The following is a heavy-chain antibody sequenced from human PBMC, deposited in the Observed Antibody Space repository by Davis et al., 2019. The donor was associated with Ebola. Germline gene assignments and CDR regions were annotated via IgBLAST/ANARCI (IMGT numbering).Heavy chain of an antibody. CDR3: ARKDPPDY. CDR2: ISYDGSNK. D-gene: IGHD2-15*01. V-gene: IGHV3-30-3*01. Sequence: GESLKISCAASGFTFSSYAMHWVRQAPGKGLEWVAVISYDGSNKYYADSVKGRFTISRDNSKNTLYLQMNSLRAEDTAVYYCARKDPPDYWGQGTLVTVSS. CDR1: GFTFSSYA. J-gene: IGHJ4*02.